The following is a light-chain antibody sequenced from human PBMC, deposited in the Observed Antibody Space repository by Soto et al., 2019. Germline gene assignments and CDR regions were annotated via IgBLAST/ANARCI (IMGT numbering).Light chain of an antibody. CDR1: YSDVGGYNY. V-gene: IGLV2-14*03. J-gene: IGLJ1*01. CDR3: CSYASSTSYV. CDR2: DVD. Sequence: QSVLTQPASVSGSPGQSITISCPGTYSDVGGYNYVSWYQQHPGRAPKLIIHDVDRRPSGVSNRFSASKSGTTASLTISGLRPEDEADYYCCSYASSTSYVFGTGTKVTVL.